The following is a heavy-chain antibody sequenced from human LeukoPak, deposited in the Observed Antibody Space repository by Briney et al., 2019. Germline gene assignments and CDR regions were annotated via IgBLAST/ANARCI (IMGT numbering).Heavy chain of an antibody. CDR1: GYTFITYG. D-gene: IGHD2-2*01. CDR2: ISTYNGNT. J-gene: IGHJ5*02. V-gene: IGHV1-18*01. CDR3: AREIRFPGYCSSGSCYGGFDP. Sequence: ASVKVSCKASGYTFITYGINWVRQAPGQGLEWMGWISTYNGNTKYAQKLQGRVTMTTDTSTSTAYMELRSLRSDDTAVYFCAREIRFPGYCSSGSCYGGFDPWGQGTLVTVSS.